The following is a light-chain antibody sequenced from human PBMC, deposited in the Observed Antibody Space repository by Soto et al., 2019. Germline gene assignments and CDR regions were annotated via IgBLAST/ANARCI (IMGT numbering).Light chain of an antibody. J-gene: IGKJ5*01. CDR3: QQRSDWPPSIT. CDR1: QSVSSY. V-gene: IGKV3-11*01. Sequence: EIVLTPSPATLSLSPGERATLSCRASQSVSSYLAWYQQKPGQAPRLLIYDTSNRATGIPARFSGSGSGTDFTLTISRLEPEDFALYYCQQRSDWPPSITFGQGTQREIK. CDR2: DTS.